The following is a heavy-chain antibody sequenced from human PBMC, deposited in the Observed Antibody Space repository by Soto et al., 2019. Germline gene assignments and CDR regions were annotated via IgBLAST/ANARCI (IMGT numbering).Heavy chain of an antibody. J-gene: IGHJ5*02. CDR1: GGSITSSNW. D-gene: IGHD6-13*01. CDR2: IYHSGST. CDR3: ARDLQSSSGWYRNWLDP. V-gene: IGHV4-4*02. Sequence: QVQLRESGPGLVKPSGTLSLTCAISGGSITSSNWWSWVRQPPGKGLEWIGEIYHSGSTNYNPSLESRLSISVDKPKNQFSLNLASVTAAETAIYYCARDLQSSSGWYRNWLDPWGQGTLVTVSS.